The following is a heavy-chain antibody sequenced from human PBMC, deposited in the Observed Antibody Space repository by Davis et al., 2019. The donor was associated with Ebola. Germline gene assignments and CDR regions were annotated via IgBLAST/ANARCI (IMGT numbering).Heavy chain of an antibody. V-gene: IGHV3-73*01. CDR1: GFTFSGSA. CDR3: ARSSIAAD. Sequence: GESLKISCAASGFTFSGSAMHWVRQASGKGLEWVGRIRSKANSYATAYAASVKGRFTISRDNSKNTLYLQMNSLRAEDTAVYYCARSSIAADWGQGTLVTVSS. J-gene: IGHJ4*02. D-gene: IGHD6-6*01. CDR2: IRSKANSYAT.